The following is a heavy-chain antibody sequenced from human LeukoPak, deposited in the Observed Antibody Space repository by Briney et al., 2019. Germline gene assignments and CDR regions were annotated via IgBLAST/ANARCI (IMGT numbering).Heavy chain of an antibody. CDR3: ARLSLQLGDY. Sequence: PSETLSLTCTVSGGSISSSSYYWGWIRQPPGKGLEWIGSIYYSGSTYYNPSLKSRVTISVDTSKNQFSLKLSSVTAADTAVYYCARLSLQLGDYWGQGTLVTVSS. CDR2: IYYSGST. V-gene: IGHV4-39*01. D-gene: IGHD6-13*01. J-gene: IGHJ4*02. CDR1: GGSISSSSYY.